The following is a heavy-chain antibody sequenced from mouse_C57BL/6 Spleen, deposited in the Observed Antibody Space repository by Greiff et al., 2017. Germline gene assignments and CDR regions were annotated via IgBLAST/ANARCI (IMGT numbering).Heavy chain of an antibody. J-gene: IGHJ3*01. CDR3: TRLRDSDYYGSSGFAY. V-gene: IGHV1-15*01. Sequence: QVQLQQSGAELVRPGASVTLSCKASGYTFTDYEMHWVKQTPVHGLEWIGAIDPETGGTAYNQKFKGKAILTADKSSSTAYMELRSLTSEDSAVYYCTRLRDSDYYGSSGFAYWGQGTLVTVSA. D-gene: IGHD1-1*01. CDR1: GYTFTDYE. CDR2: IDPETGGT.